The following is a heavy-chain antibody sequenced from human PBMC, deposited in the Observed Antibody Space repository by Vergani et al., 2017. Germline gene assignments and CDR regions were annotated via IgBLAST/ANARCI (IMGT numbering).Heavy chain of an antibody. J-gene: IGHJ6*02. V-gene: IGHV3-11*03. CDR2: ISSSSSYT. CDR1: GGSFSGYY. CDR3: ARSGYCTNGVCFPYGMDV. D-gene: IGHD2-8*01. Sequence: QVQLQQWGAGLLKPSETLSLTCAVYGGSFSGYYWSWIRQPPGKGLEWVSYISSSSSYTNYADSVKGRFTISRDNAKNSLYLQMNSLRAEDTAVYYCARSGYCTNGVCFPYGMDVWGQGTTVTVSS.